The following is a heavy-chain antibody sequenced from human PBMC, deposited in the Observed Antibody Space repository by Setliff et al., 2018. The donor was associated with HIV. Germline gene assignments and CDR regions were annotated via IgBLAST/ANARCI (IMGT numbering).Heavy chain of an antibody. CDR1: GGSVNDFY. CDR2: IHSSGST. J-gene: IGHJ4*02. CDR3: ATLDHSGGNFLAY. Sequence: PSETLSLTCTVSGGSVNDFYCNWIRQPPGKGPEWIGYIHSSGSTIYNPSLKSRITISLDTSKEQFSLELSPATAADTAVYYCATLDHSGGNFLAYWGQGSRSPLL. V-gene: IGHV4-4*09. D-gene: IGHD2-21*02.